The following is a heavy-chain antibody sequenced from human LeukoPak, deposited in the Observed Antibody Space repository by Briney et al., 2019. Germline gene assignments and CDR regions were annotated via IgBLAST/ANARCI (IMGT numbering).Heavy chain of an antibody. CDR3: ARMNKSGRNNWFDP. CDR2: MNPNNGNT. V-gene: IGHV1-8*03. D-gene: IGHD1/OR15-1a*01. J-gene: IGHJ5*02. Sequence: ASVKVSCEASGYIFINYDINWVRQATGQGLEWMGWMNPNNGNTGYAQKFRGRVTITRDTSINTAYMELSSLSSEDTAIYYCARMNKSGRNNWFDPWGQGTLVTVSS. CDR1: GYIFINYD.